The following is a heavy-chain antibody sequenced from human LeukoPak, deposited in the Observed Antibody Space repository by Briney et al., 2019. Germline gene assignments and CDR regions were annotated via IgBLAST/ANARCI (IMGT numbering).Heavy chain of an antibody. CDR3: ARDRVRGNANPYFDY. J-gene: IGHJ4*02. Sequence: PSETLSLTCAVSGGSIISSNWWSWVRQPPGKGLEWIGEVFHSGSTNYSPSLRSRVTISVDKSRNQFSLKLSSVTAADTAVYYCARDRVRGNANPYFDYWGQGTLVTVSS. CDR1: GGSIISSNW. D-gene: IGHD1-1*01. V-gene: IGHV4-4*02. CDR2: VFHSGST.